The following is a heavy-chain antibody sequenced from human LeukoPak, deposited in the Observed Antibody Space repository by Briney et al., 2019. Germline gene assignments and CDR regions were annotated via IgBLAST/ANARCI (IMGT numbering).Heavy chain of an antibody. V-gene: IGHV4-59*08. D-gene: IGHD2-21*02. CDR3: ARRDCGGDCSYDAFDI. Sequence: SETLSLTCTVSGGSISSYYWSWIRQPPGKGLEWIGYIYYSGSTNYNPSLKSRVTISVDTSKNQFSLKLSSVTAADTAVYYCARRDCGGDCSYDAFDIWGQGTMVTVSS. CDR2: IYYSGST. CDR1: GGSISSYY. J-gene: IGHJ3*02.